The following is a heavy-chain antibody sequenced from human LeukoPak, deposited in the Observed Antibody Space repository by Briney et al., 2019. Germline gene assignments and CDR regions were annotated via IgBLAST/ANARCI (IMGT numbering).Heavy chain of an antibody. CDR1: GFTFSSYG. Sequence: GGSLRLSCAASGFTFSSYGMHWVRQAPGKGLEWVAFIRYDGSNKYYADSVKGRFTISRDNSKNTLYLQMNSLRAEDTAVYYCAKDSGQQLVQDEYYFDYWGQGTLVTVSS. D-gene: IGHD6-13*01. V-gene: IGHV3-30*02. CDR2: IRYDGSNK. J-gene: IGHJ4*02. CDR3: AKDSGQQLVQDEYYFDY.